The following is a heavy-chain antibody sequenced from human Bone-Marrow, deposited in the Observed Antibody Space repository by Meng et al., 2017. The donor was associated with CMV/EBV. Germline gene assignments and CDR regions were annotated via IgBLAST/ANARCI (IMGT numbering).Heavy chain of an antibody. CDR3: ARIRVWFGDFDY. J-gene: IGHJ4*02. CDR2: ISAYNGNT. V-gene: IGHV1-18*01. D-gene: IGHD3-10*01. CDR1: GGTFSSHA. Sequence: ASVKVSCKASGGTFSSHAISWVRQAPGQGLEWMGWISAYNGNTNYAQKLQGRVTMNTDTSTSTAYMELRSLRSDDTAVYYCARIRVWFGDFDYWGQATLVTVSS.